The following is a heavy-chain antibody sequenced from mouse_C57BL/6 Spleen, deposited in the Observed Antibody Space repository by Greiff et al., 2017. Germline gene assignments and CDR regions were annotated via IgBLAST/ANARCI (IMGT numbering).Heavy chain of an antibody. CDR1: GYAFSSSW. CDR2: IYPGDGDT. CDR3: ANLFGYFDY. Sequence: LQESGPELVKPGASVKISCKASGYAFSSSWMNWVKQRPGKGLEWIGRIYPGDGDTNYNGKFKGKATLTADKSSSTAYMQLSSLTSEDSAVYFCANLFGYFDYWGQGTTLTVSS. J-gene: IGHJ2*01. V-gene: IGHV1-82*01. D-gene: IGHD6-1*01.